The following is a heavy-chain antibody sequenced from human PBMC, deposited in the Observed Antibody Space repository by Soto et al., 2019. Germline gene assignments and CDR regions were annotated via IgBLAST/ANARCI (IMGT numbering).Heavy chain of an antibody. CDR3: ARDRRDGYNFPTDAFDI. CDR1: GYTFTGYY. V-gene: IGHV1-2*04. J-gene: IGHJ3*02. D-gene: IGHD5-12*01. Sequence: GASVKVSCKASGYTFTGYYMHWVRQAPGQGLEWMGWINPNSGGTNYAQKFQGWVTMTRDTSISTAYMELGRLRSDDTAVYYCARDRRDGYNFPTDAFDIWGQGAMVTVSS. CDR2: INPNSGGT.